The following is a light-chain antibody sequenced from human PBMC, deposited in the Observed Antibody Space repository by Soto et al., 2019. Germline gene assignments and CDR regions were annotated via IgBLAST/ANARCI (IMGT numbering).Light chain of an antibody. V-gene: IGKV3-20*01. CDR2: GVS. CDR1: QRVSRTY. Sequence: EIVLTQSPGTLSLSPGERATLACRASQRVSRTYLAWYQQKPGQAPRLLIYGVSSRATGIPDRFSGSGSGTDFTLTISRLEPEHFAVYYCQQYGSSPFTFGPGTKVDIK. J-gene: IGKJ3*01. CDR3: QQYGSSPFT.